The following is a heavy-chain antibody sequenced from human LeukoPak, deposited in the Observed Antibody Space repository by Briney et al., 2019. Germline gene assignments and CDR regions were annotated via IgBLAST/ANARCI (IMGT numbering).Heavy chain of an antibody. D-gene: IGHD3-10*01. CDR2: ISGSGGST. CDR1: GFTFSSYA. V-gene: IGHV3-23*01. CDR3: AKSHLWFGERIDAFDI. J-gene: IGHJ3*02. Sequence: PGGSLRLSCAASGFTFSSYAMSWVRQAPGKGLEWVSAISGSGGSTYYADSVKGRFTISRDNSKNTLYLQMNSLRAEDTAVYYCAKSHLWFGERIDAFDIWGQGTMVTVSS.